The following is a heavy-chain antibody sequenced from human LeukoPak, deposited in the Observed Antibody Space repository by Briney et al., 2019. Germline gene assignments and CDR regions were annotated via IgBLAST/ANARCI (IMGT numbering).Heavy chain of an antibody. CDR1: GGSISSYY. D-gene: IGHD2-8*01. Sequence: TASETLSLTCTVSGGSISSYYWSWIRQPPGKGLEWIGYIYYSGSTNYNPSLKSRVTISVDTSKNQFSLKLSSVTAADTAVYYCARDRGMVYATPGYYYYGMDVWGQGTTVTVSS. CDR3: ARDRGMVYATPGYYYYGMDV. CDR2: IYYSGST. J-gene: IGHJ6*02. V-gene: IGHV4-59*01.